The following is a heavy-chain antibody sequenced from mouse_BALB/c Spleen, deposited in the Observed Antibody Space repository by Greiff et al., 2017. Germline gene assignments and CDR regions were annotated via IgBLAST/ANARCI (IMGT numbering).Heavy chain of an antibody. Sequence: VKLQESGPGLVAPSQSLSITCTVSGFSLTSYGVHWVRQPPGKGLEWLGVIWAGGSTNYNSALMSRLSISKDNSKSQVFLKMNSLQTDDTAMYYCARDTARATLDAMDYWGQGTSVTVSS. J-gene: IGHJ4*01. V-gene: IGHV2-9*02. D-gene: IGHD3-1*01. CDR3: ARDTARATLDAMDY. CDR1: GFSLTSYG. CDR2: IWAGGST.